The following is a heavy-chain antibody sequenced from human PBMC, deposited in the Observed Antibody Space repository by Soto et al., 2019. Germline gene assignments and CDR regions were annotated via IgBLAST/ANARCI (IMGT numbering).Heavy chain of an antibody. CDR2: ISGSGGST. Sequence: PGGSLRLSCAASGFTFSSYAMSWVRQAPGKGLEWVSAISGSGGSTYYADSVKGRFTISRDNSKNTLYLQMNSLRAEDTAVYYCAKYKGWSGCGDYYYYGMDVWGQGTTVTVSS. CDR3: AKYKGWSGCGDYYYYGMDV. CDR1: GFTFSSYA. J-gene: IGHJ6*02. V-gene: IGHV3-23*01. D-gene: IGHD2-15*01.